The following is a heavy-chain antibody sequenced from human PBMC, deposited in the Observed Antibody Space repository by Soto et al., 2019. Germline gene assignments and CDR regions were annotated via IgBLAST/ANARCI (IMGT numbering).Heavy chain of an antibody. J-gene: IGHJ4*02. CDR2: IYYSGST. D-gene: IGHD6-19*01. CDR3: ARAPPVAVGPYYFDY. CDR1: GGSISSGDYY. V-gene: IGHV4-30-4*01. Sequence: QVQLQESGPGLVKPAQTLALTCTVSGGSISSGDYYWSWIRQPPGKGLEWIGYIYYSGSTYYNPSLKSRVTISVDTSKNQFSLQLSSVTAADTAVYYCARAPPVAVGPYYFDYWGQGTLITVSS.